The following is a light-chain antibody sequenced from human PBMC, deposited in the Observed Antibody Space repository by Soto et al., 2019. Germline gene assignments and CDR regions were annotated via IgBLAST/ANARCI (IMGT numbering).Light chain of an antibody. J-gene: IGKJ4*01. CDR2: GAS. Sequence: EIVLTQSPGTLSLSPGERATLSCRASQSVFNNHIGWYQQKPGQAPRRLIFGASFRATGIPDRFSGSGSGADFTLTISSLEPADFAVYYCQQRSNWPLTFGGGTKVDIK. CDR1: QSVFNNH. CDR3: QQRSNWPLT. V-gene: IGKV3D-20*02.